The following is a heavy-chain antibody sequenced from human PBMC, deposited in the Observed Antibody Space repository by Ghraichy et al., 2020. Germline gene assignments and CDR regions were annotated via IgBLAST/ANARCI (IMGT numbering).Heavy chain of an antibody. CDR1: AFTFSTYE. V-gene: IGHV3-48*03. CDR2: ISSSGTTI. D-gene: IGHD2-15*01. Sequence: GESLNISCAASAFTFSTYEMNWVRQAPGKGLEWVSYISSSGTTIYYADSVKGRFTISRDNAKNSLSLQMNSLRAEDTAVYYCARTTYCTGGRCYPYYFDYWGQGTLVTVSS. J-gene: IGHJ4*02. CDR3: ARTTYCTGGRCYPYYFDY.